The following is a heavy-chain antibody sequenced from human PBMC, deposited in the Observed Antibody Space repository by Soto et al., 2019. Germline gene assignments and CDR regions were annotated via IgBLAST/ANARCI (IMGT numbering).Heavy chain of an antibody. CDR3: AKDQEGITFGGIPYYNYGMDV. V-gene: IGHV3-30*18. J-gene: IGHJ6*02. Sequence: PGGSLRLSCAASGFTFSSYGMHWVRQAPGKGLEWVAVISYDGSNKYYADSVKGRFTISRDNSKNTLYLQMNSLRAEDTAVYYCAKDQEGITFGGIPYYNYGMDVWGQGTTVTVSS. CDR1: GFTFSSYG. D-gene: IGHD3-16*01. CDR2: ISYDGSNK.